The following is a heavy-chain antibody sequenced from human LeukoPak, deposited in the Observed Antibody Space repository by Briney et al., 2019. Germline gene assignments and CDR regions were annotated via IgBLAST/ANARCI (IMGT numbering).Heavy chain of an antibody. Sequence: EASVKVSCKASGYTFTGYYMHWVRQAPGQGLEWMGWINPNSGGTNYAQKFQGRVTMTRDTSASTAYMELSSLRSEDTAVYYCARVAKWYSGSYYDYWGQGTLVTVSS. D-gene: IGHD1-26*01. CDR2: INPNSGGT. V-gene: IGHV1-2*02. CDR3: ARVAKWYSGSYYDY. CDR1: GYTFTGYY. J-gene: IGHJ4*02.